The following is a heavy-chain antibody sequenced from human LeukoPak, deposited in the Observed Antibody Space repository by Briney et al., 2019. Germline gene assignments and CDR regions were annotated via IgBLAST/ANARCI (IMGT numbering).Heavy chain of an antibody. CDR3: ARDFSGVDYFDY. CDR2: IIPIFGTA. D-gene: IGHD3-10*01. CDR1: GGTFSSYA. Sequence: ASVKVSCKASGGTFSSYAISWVRQAPGQGLEWMGRIIPIFGTANYAQKFQGRVTITTDESTSTAYMELSSLGSEDTAVYYCARDFSGVDYFDYWGQGTLVTVSS. J-gene: IGHJ4*02. V-gene: IGHV1-69*05.